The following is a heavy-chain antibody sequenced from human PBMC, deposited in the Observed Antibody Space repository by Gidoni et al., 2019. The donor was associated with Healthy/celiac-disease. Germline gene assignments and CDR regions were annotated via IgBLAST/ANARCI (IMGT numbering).Heavy chain of an antibody. CDR3: ARYWIAAAGPRFDP. J-gene: IGHJ5*02. V-gene: IGHV4-34*01. CDR1: GGSFSGYY. CDR2: INHSGST. D-gene: IGHD6-13*01. Sequence: QVQLQQWGAGLLKPSETLSLTCAVYGGSFSGYYWSWIRQPPGKGLEWIGEINHSGSTNYNPSLKSRVTISVDTSKNQFSLKLSSVTAADTAVYYCARYWIAAAGPRFDPWGQGTLVTVSS.